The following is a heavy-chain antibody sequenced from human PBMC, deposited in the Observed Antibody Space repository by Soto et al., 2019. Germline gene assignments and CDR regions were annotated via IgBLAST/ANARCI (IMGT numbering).Heavy chain of an antibody. D-gene: IGHD3-10*01. V-gene: IGHV1-2*04. CDR2: INPNSGGT. Sequence: ASVKVSCKASGYTFTGYSMHWVRQAPGQGLEWMGWINPNSGGTNYAQKFQGWVTMTRDTSISTAYMELSRLRSDDTAVYYCARTAHYGSGSFLYWGQGTLVTVSS. J-gene: IGHJ4*02. CDR1: GYTFTGYS. CDR3: ARTAHYGSGSFLY.